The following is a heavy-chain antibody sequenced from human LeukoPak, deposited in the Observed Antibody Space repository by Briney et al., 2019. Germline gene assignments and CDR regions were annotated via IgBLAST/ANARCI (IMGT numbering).Heavy chain of an antibody. J-gene: IGHJ6*03. CDR3: ARDGSPRTHYYYYYYMDV. CDR1: GFTFSSYE. V-gene: IGHV3-21*01. Sequence: GGSLRLSCAASGFTFSSYEMNWVRQAPGKGLEWVSSISSSSSYIYYADSVKGRFTISRDNAKNSLYLQMNSLRAEDTAVYYCARDGSPRTHYYYYYYMDVWGKGTTVTVSS. D-gene: IGHD1-14*01. CDR2: ISSSSSYI.